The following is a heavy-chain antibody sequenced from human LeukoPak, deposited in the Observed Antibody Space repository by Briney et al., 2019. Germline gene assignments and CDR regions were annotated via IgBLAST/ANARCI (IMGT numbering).Heavy chain of an antibody. J-gene: IGHJ3*02. V-gene: IGHV3-23*01. CDR3: AKDRHVDTAMVTPPDAFDI. D-gene: IGHD5-18*01. Sequence: PGGSLRLSCAASGFTFSSYAMSXXRQAPGKGLXXXXXXXXXXGSTYYADSVKGRFTISRDNSKNTLYLQMNSLRAEDTAVYYCAKDRHVDTAMVTPPDAFDIWGQGTMVTVSS. CDR1: GFTFSSYA. CDR2: XXXXXGST.